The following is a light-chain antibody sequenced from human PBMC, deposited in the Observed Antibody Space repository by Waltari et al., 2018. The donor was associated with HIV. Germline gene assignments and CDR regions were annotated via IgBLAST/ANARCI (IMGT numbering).Light chain of an antibody. J-gene: IGLJ2*01. CDR2: GVN. Sequence: SALTQPASVSGSPGQSVTVSCTGTTPDFDLHNFLSWYQQHPGKAPQLIIFGVNSRPSGISSRFSASKSGDTASLTISGLQSGDEADYYCTTYTAKDSLLIGSGTKLTVL. CDR3: TTYTAKDSLL. V-gene: IGLV2-14*01. CDR1: TPDFDLHNF.